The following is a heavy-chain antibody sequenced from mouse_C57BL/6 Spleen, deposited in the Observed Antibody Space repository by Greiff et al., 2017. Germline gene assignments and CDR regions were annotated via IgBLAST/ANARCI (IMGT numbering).Heavy chain of an antibody. CDR2: ISDGGSYT. Sequence: EVKVVESGGGLVKPGGSLKLSCAASGFTFSSYAMSWVRQTPEKRLEWVATISDGGSYTYYPDNVKGRFTISRDNAKNNLYLQMSHLKSEDTAMYYCAREGGYSRYFDVWGTGTTVTVSS. CDR3: AREGGYSRYFDV. D-gene: IGHD2-3*01. V-gene: IGHV5-4*01. CDR1: GFTFSSYA. J-gene: IGHJ1*03.